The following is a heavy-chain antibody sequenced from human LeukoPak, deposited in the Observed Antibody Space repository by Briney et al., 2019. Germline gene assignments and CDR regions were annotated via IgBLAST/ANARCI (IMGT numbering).Heavy chain of an antibody. D-gene: IGHD6-19*01. CDR2: ISGSGGST. J-gene: IGHJ4*02. Sequence: PGGSLRLSCAASGFTFSSYAMSWVRQAPGKGLEWVSGISGSGGSTYSADPVKGRFTISRDNSKNTLYLQMNSLRAEDTAVYYCAKRTGSSGWYDVFDYWGQGTLVTVSS. CDR3: AKRTGSSGWYDVFDY. V-gene: IGHV3-23*01. CDR1: GFTFSSYA.